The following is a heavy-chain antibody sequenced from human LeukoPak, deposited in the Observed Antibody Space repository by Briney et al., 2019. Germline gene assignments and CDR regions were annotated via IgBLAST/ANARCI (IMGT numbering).Heavy chain of an antibody. CDR2: INPSGGST. V-gene: IGHV1-46*01. Sequence: GASVKVSCKASGYTFTSYYIHWVRQAPGQGLEWMGIINPSGGSTNYAQKFQGRVTITADESTSTAYMELSRLTSEDTAVYYCARMSGYCSGDSCYGNNWFDPWGQGTLVTVSS. D-gene: IGHD2-15*01. CDR1: GYTFTSYY. CDR3: ARMSGYCSGDSCYGNNWFDP. J-gene: IGHJ5*02.